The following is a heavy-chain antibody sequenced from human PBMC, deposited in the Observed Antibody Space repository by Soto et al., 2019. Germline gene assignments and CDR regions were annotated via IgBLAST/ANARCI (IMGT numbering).Heavy chain of an antibody. V-gene: IGHV1-46*01. CDR2: INPASGST. J-gene: IGHJ4*02. CDR1: XYTFTHYY. Sequence: XYTFTHYYIHWVRQAPGQGLEWLGIINPASGSTNYAQDFQGRVTLTMDTSTTTVYMDLSGLRAEDTAIFYCARDLAAGDHWGQGTLVTVSS. D-gene: IGHD6-13*01. CDR3: ARDLAAGDH.